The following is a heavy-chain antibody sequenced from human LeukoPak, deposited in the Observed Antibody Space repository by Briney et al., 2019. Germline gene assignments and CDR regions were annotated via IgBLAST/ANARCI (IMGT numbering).Heavy chain of an antibody. V-gene: IGHV4-34*01. CDR2: INHSGST. CDR3: ARAAAGPFDY. J-gene: IGHJ4*02. Sequence: PSETLSLTCAVYGGSFSGYYCSWIRQPPGRGLEWIGEINHSGSTNYNPSLKSRVTISVDTSKNQFSLKLSSVTAADTAVYYCARAAAGPFDYWGQGTLVTVSS. D-gene: IGHD6-13*01. CDR1: GGSFSGYY.